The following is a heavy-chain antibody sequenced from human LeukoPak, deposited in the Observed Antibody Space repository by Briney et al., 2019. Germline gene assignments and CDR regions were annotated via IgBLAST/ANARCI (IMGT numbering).Heavy chain of an antibody. CDR3: NGDLFCVGRTYDSSGYRDY. Sequence: GGSLRLSCAASGFTVSSNEMSWVRQAPGKGLEWVSPISGGSTYYADSRKGRFTISRDNSKNTLHLQMNSLRAEDTAVYYCNGDLFCVGRTYDSSGYRDYWGQGTLVTVSS. CDR2: ISGGST. V-gene: IGHV3-38-3*01. CDR1: GFTVSSNE. J-gene: IGHJ4*02. D-gene: IGHD3-22*01.